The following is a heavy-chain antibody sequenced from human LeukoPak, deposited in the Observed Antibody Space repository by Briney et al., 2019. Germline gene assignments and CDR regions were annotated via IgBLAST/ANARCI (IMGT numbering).Heavy chain of an antibody. V-gene: IGHV4-34*01. CDR3: ARQYSGYLRNWFDP. CDR1: GGSFSGYY. J-gene: IGHJ5*02. D-gene: IGHD5-12*01. CDR2: INHSGST. Sequence: SETLSLTCAVYGGSFSGYYWSWIRQPPGKGLEWIGEINHSGSTNYNPSLKSRVTISVDTSKNQFSLKLSSVTAADTAVYYCARQYSGYLRNWFDPWGQGTLVTASS.